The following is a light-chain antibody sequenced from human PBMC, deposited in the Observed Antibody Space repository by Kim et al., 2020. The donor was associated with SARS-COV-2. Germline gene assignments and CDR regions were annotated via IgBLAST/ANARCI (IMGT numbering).Light chain of an antibody. Sequence: RATINCKSSQSVLYSSNNKNYLAWYQQRPGQPPQLLIYWASTRESGVPDRFSGSGSGTDFTLTISSLQAEDVAVYYCQQYYSSPRTFGQGTKLEI. CDR2: WAS. J-gene: IGKJ2*01. CDR3: QQYYSSPRT. V-gene: IGKV4-1*01. CDR1: QSVLYSSNNKNY.